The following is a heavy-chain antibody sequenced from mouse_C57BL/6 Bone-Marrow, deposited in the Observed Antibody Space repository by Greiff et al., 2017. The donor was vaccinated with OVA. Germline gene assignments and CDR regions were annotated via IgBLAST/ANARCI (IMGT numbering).Heavy chain of an antibody. V-gene: IGHV1-82*01. CDR2: IYPGDGDT. J-gene: IGHJ2*01. Sequence: QVQLQQSGPELVKPGASVKISCKASGYAFSSSWMNWVKQRAGKGLEWIGRIYPGDGDTNYNGKFKGKATLTADKSSSTAYMQLSSLTSEDSAVYYCARSGTTVVARDYWGQGTTLTVSS. CDR3: ARSGTTVVARDY. CDR1: GYAFSSSW. D-gene: IGHD1-1*01.